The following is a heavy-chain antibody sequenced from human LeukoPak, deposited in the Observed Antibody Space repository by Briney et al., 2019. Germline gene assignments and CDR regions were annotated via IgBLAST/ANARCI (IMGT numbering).Heavy chain of an antibody. CDR1: GGSFSGYY. D-gene: IGHD4-11*01. V-gene: IGHV4-34*01. J-gene: IGHJ3*02. CDR3: ARRRTTRAFDI. Sequence: SETLSLTCAVYGGSFSGYYWTYIRKPPGKGLAWIGEINNGGTTNYNPSHKSRVTISVDASKNQFSLKLSSVTAADTALYYCARRRTTRAFDIRGQGTMVTVSS. CDR2: INNGGTT.